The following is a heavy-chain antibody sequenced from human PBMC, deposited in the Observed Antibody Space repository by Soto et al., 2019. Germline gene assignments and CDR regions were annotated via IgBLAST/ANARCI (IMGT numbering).Heavy chain of an antibody. J-gene: IGHJ3*02. CDR2: IYSSGST. Sequence: PSETVSLTCTVSGGSVSSSRYYWSWIRQSPGKGLEWIGYIYSSGSTHYSPSLMSRVTISLDTSKNQFSLKLSSVTAADTAVYYCARGGRITMIVATPGAFDIWGQGTLVTVSS. V-gene: IGHV4-61*01. CDR3: ARGGRITMIVATPGAFDI. CDR1: GGSVSSSRYY. D-gene: IGHD3-22*01.